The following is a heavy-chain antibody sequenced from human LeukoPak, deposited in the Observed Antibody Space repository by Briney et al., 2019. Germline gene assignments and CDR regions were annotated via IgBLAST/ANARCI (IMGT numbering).Heavy chain of an antibody. J-gene: IGHJ4*02. CDR3: ARGIVVVPAAMEFDY. Sequence: GGSLRLSCAASGFTFSDYYMSWIRQAPGKGLEWVSYISGSGSTIYYADSVKGRFTISRDNAKNSLYLQMNSLRAEDTAVYYCARGIVVVPAAMEFDYWGQGTLVTVSS. D-gene: IGHD2-2*01. CDR1: GFTFSDYY. CDR2: ISGSGSTI. V-gene: IGHV3-11*01.